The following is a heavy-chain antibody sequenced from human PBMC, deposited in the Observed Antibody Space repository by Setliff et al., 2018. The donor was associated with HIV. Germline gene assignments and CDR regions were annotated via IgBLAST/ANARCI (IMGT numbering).Heavy chain of an antibody. J-gene: IGHJ3*01. V-gene: IGHV3-15*01. CDR3: TTASDSTNYDDGFDS. D-gene: IGHD4-4*01. CDR1: GFTFSSFG. CDR2: IQSNSIGGTI. Sequence: GSLRLSCAASGFTFSSFGMHWVRQAPGKVLEWLGRIQSNSIGGTILYGASVKGRFTISRDDSTKTLYLQTNSLRTEDTALYYCTTASDSTNYDDGFDSWGQGTMVTVSS.